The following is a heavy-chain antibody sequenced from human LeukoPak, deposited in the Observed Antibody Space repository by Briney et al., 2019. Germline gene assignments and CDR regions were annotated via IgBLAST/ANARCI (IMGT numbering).Heavy chain of an antibody. CDR1: GGSISSSSYY. Sequence: PSETLSLTCTVSGGSISSSSYYWGWIRQPPGKGLEWIGEINHSGSTNYNPSLKSRVTISVDTSKNQFSLKLSSVTAADTAVYYRAREGINYYGSGSYSRRWFDPWGQGTLVTVSS. V-gene: IGHV4-39*07. CDR3: AREGINYYGSGSYSRRWFDP. CDR2: INHSGST. J-gene: IGHJ5*02. D-gene: IGHD3-10*01.